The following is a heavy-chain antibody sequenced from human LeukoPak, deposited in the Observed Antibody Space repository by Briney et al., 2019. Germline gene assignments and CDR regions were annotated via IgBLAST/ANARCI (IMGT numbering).Heavy chain of an antibody. CDR3: ARDLEGATIY. J-gene: IGHJ4*02. CDR2: INPNSGGT. D-gene: IGHD1-26*01. Sequence: ASVKVSCKASGYTFTSCGISWVRQAPGQGLEWMGWINPNSGGTNYAQKFQGRVTMTRDTSISTAYMELSRLRSDDTAVYYCARDLEGATIYWGQGTLVTVSS. V-gene: IGHV1-2*02. CDR1: GYTFTSCG.